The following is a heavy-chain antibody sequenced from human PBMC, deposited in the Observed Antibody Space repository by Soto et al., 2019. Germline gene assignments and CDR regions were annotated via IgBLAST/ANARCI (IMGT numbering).Heavy chain of an antibody. Sequence: GGSLRLSCVASAFSSHHHAIHWVRQGPGKGLEWVSGIHWNNGATGYADSVKGRFTIFKDNVKNSVYLQMNSLRTDDTAFYYCTEDILPGGADVLGQGTTVTVSS. CDR3: TEDILPGGADV. D-gene: IGHD3-16*01. CDR2: IHWNNGAT. V-gene: IGHV3-9*02. CDR1: AFSSHHHA. J-gene: IGHJ6*02.